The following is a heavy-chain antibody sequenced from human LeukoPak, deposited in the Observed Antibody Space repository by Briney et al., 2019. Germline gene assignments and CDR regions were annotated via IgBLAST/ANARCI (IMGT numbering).Heavy chain of an antibody. Sequence: PGGSLRLSCAASGFTFDDYAMHWVRQAPGKGLEWVSGISWNSGSTYYADSVKGRFTISRDNSKNTLYLQMNSLRAEDTAVYYCAKEGWQLPIDYWGQGTLVTVSS. CDR2: ISWNSGST. CDR3: AKEGWQLPIDY. D-gene: IGHD2-15*01. J-gene: IGHJ4*02. V-gene: IGHV3-23*01. CDR1: GFTFDDYA.